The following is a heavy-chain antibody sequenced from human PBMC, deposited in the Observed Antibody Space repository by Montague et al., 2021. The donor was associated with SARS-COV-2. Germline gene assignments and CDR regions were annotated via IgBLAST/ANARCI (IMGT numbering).Heavy chain of an antibody. CDR2: IYISGST. J-gene: IGHJ6*02. V-gene: IGHV4-4*07. CDR3: ARHRCSSTSCYDYGMDV. D-gene: IGHD2-2*01. CDR1: GGSSSNYY. Sequence: SETLSLTCTFSGGSSSNYYWSWIRQPAGKGLEWIGHIYISGSTNYNPSLKSRVTMSVDTSKNQFSLKLSSVTAADTAVYYYARHRCSSTSCYDYGMDVWGQGTTVTVSS.